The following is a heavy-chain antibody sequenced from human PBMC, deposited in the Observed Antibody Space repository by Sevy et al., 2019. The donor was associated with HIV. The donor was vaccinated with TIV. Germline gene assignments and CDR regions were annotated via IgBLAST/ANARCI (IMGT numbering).Heavy chain of an antibody. CDR2: ISAYNGNT. D-gene: IGHD2-15*01. CDR3: ARGGGIVVVVAAKKGAYAFDI. Sequence: ASVKVSCKASGYTFTSYGISWVRQAPGQGLEWMGWISAYNGNTNYAQKLQGRVTMTTDTSTSTAYMELRSLRSDDTAVYYWARGGGIVVVVAAKKGAYAFDIWGQGTMVTVSS. CDR1: GYTFTSYG. V-gene: IGHV1-18*01. J-gene: IGHJ3*02.